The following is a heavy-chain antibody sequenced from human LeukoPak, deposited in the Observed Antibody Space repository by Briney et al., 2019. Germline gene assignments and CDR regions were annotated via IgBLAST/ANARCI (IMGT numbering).Heavy chain of an antibody. CDR3: ARGAAVAGTGLSSQQYYHGMDV. J-gene: IGHJ6*02. D-gene: IGHD6-19*01. CDR2: IYYSGST. Sequence: SETLSLTCTVSGGSISSYYWSWIRQPPGKGLEWIGYIYYSGSTNYNPSLKCRVTISIDTSKNQFSLKLSSVIAADTAVYYCARGAAVAGTGLSSQQYYHGMDVWGQGTTVTVSS. CDR1: GGSISSYY. V-gene: IGHV4-59*01.